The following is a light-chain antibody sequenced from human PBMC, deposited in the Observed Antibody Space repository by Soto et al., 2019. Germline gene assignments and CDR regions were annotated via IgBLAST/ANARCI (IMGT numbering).Light chain of an antibody. CDR3: CSYAGSSYV. Sequence: QSVLTQPASVSGSPGQSITISCTGTSSDVGSYNLVSWYQQHPGKAPKLMIYEVSKRPSGVSNRFSGSESGNTASLTISGLQAEDESDYYCCSYAGSSYVFGTGTKVTVL. CDR1: SSDVGSYNL. J-gene: IGLJ1*01. V-gene: IGLV2-23*02. CDR2: EVS.